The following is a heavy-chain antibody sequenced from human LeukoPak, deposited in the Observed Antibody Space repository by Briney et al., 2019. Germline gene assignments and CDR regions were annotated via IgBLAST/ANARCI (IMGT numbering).Heavy chain of an antibody. CDR1: GYTFTSYY. D-gene: IGHD6-13*01. CDR3: ARDPAVSGSWCEFDY. Sequence: ASVKVSCKASGYTFTSYYMHWVRQAPGQGLEWMGIINPSGGSTSYAQKFQGRVTMTRDTSTSTVYIELSSLRSEDTAVYYCARDPAVSGSWCEFDYWGQGTLVTVSS. V-gene: IGHV1-46*01. J-gene: IGHJ4*02. CDR2: INPSGGST.